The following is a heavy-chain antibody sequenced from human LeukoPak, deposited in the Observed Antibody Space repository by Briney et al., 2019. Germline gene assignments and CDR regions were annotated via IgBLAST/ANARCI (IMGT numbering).Heavy chain of an antibody. V-gene: IGHV3-33*01. CDR1: GFTFSSYG. J-gene: IGHJ5*02. D-gene: IGHD3-3*01. Sequence: HSGGSLRLSCAASGFTFSSYGMHWVRQAPGKGLEWVAVIWYDGSNKYYADSVKGRFTTSRDNSKNTLYLQMNSLRAEDTAVYYCARDSRKVLRFLEWLPRRSWFDPWGQGTLVTVSS. CDR3: ARDSRKVLRFLEWLPRRSWFDP. CDR2: IWYDGSNK.